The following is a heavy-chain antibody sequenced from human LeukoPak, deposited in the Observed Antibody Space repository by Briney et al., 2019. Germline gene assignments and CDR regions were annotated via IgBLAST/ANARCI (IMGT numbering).Heavy chain of an antibody. V-gene: IGHV3-53*01. J-gene: IGHJ4*02. Sequence: GGSLRLSCAASGVTVSSNYMTWVRQAPGKGLEWVSVIYSGASTYYADSVKGRFTIFRDNSKNTLHLQMNSLRAEDTAVYYCAKDREGTIADYFDYWGQGTLVTVSS. CDR1: GVTVSSNY. CDR3: AKDREGTIADYFDY. D-gene: IGHD1-7*01. CDR2: IYSGAST.